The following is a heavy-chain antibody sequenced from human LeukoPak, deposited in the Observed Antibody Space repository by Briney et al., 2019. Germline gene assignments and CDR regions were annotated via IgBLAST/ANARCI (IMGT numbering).Heavy chain of an antibody. Sequence: GGSLRLSCAASGFTFSSSWMTWFRQAPGKGRGWVANIKPDGSEKFHVDSVKGRFTISRDNSKSSLSLQMNSLRAEDTAVYYCARYGLTAALDFWGQGTLVTVSS. V-gene: IGHV3-7*01. J-gene: IGHJ4*02. CDR2: IKPDGSEK. CDR1: GFTFSSSW. D-gene: IGHD2-21*02. CDR3: ARYGLTAALDF.